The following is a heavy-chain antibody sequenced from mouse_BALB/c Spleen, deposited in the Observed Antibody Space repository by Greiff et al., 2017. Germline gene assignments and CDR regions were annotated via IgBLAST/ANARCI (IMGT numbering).Heavy chain of an antibody. CDR1: GYTFTDYA. V-gene: IGHV1-67*01. D-gene: IGHD2-10*02. CDR3: TRYGYGNPYYFDY. J-gene: IGHJ2*01. CDR2: ISTYYGDA. Sequence: QVQLQQSGAELVRPGVSVKISCKGSGYTFTDYAMHWVKQSHAKSLEWIGVISTYYGDASYNQKFKGKATLTADKSSSTAYMELRSLTSEDSAVYYCTRYGYGNPYYFDYWGQGTTLTVSS.